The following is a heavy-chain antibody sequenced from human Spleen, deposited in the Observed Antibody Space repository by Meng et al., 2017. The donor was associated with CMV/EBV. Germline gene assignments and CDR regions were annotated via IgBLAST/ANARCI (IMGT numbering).Heavy chain of an antibody. J-gene: IGHJ6*02. D-gene: IGHD3-10*01. CDR2: INPSSGVT. CDR3: ARGSGTWPGDLFHDEYGLDV. Sequence: ASVKVSCKASGYNFIGYHIHWVRQAPGQGLEWMGWINPSSGVTKYAQRFQGRVTMTRDTSISTAYLELSSLRSDDTAVYYCARGSGTWPGDLFHDEYGLDVWGQGTTVTVSS. CDR1: GYNFIGYH. V-gene: IGHV1-2*02.